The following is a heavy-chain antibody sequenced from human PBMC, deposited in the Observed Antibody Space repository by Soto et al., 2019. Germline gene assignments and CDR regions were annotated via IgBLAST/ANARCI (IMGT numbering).Heavy chain of an antibody. D-gene: IGHD1-26*01. Sequence: EVQLLESGGGLVQPGGSLRLSCAASGFTFSSYAMSWVRQAPGKGLEWVSAISGSGGSTYYADSVKGRFTISRDNSKNTLYLQMNGVRAEDTAVYYCAKLRGRGSGSYYAAFDIWGQGTMVTVSS. CDR2: ISGSGGST. CDR3: AKLRGRGSGSYYAAFDI. V-gene: IGHV3-23*01. CDR1: GFTFSSYA. J-gene: IGHJ3*02.